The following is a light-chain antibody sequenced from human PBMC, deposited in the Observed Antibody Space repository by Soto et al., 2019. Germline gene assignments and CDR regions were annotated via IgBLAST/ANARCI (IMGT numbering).Light chain of an antibody. J-gene: IGLJ1*01. Sequence: QSVLTRPASVSGAAGQAITISCTGTSSDVGSYNLVSWYQQHPGKAPKLMIYEVSKRPSGVSNRFTGSKSGNTASLTISGLQAEDEADYYCCSYAGSSTFYVFGTGTKVTVL. V-gene: IGLV2-23*02. CDR1: SSDVGSYNL. CDR2: EVS. CDR3: CSYAGSSTFYV.